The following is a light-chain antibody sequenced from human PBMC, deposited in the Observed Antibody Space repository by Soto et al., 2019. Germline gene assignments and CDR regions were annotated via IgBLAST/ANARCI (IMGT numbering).Light chain of an antibody. J-gene: IGKJ4*01. Sequence: EIELTQSPATLSLSPGERATLSCRASQSVSTYLAWYQQKPGQAPRLLIYDGSNRATGIPARFSGSGSGTDLTVTISSLEPEDFAVYYCQQRSNWPPEVTFGGGTKVEIK. V-gene: IGKV3-11*01. CDR2: DGS. CDR3: QQRSNWPPEVT. CDR1: QSVSTY.